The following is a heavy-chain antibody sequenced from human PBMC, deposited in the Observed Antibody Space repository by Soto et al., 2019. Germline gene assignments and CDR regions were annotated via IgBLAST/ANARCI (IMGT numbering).Heavy chain of an antibody. CDR1: GYTFTGYY. CDR3: ARSMARIAGDESYYYYYGMDV. V-gene: IGHV1-2*04. D-gene: IGHD2-21*02. CDR2: INPNSGGT. J-gene: IGHJ6*02. Sequence: QVQLVQSGAEVKKPGASVKVSCKASGYTFTGYYMHWVRQAPGQGLEWMGWINPNSGGTNYAQKFQGWVTMTRDTSISTAYMELSRLRSDDTAVYYCARSMARIAGDESYYYYYGMDVWGQGTTVTVSS.